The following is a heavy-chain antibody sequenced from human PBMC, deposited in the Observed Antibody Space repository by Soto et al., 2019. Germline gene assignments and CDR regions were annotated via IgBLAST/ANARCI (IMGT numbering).Heavy chain of an antibody. J-gene: IGHJ4*02. V-gene: IGHV3-53*04. Sequence: PGGSLRLSCAASGFTFSSYVMHWVRQAPGKGLEWVSVIYSGGSTYYADSVKGRFTISRHNSKNTLYLQMNSLRAEDTAVYYCAATRLGYWGQGTLVTVSS. D-gene: IGHD5-12*01. CDR2: IYSGGST. CDR3: AATRLGY. CDR1: GFTFSSYV.